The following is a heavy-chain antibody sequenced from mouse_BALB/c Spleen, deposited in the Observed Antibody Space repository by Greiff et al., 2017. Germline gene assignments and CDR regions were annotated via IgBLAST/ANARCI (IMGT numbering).Heavy chain of an antibody. CDR1: GFTFSDYY. CDR3: ARGATAFDY. Sequence: EVHLVESGGGLVKPGGSLKLSCAASGFTFSDYYMYWVRQTPEKRLEWVATISDGGSYTYYPDSVKGRFTISRDNAKNNLYLQMSSLKSEDTAMYYCARGATAFDYWGQGTTLTVSS. CDR2: ISDGGSYT. V-gene: IGHV5-4*02. D-gene: IGHD1-2*01. J-gene: IGHJ2*01.